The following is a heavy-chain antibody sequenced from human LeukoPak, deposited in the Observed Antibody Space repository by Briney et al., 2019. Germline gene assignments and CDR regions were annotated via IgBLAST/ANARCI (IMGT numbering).Heavy chain of an antibody. D-gene: IGHD6-25*01. V-gene: IGHV4-59*01. Sequence: SETLSLTCTVSGDSLTSYYWCRIRQPPGEGLQWIGYIFYSGSSNYNASLRSRVAISVDTSKNQCSLKLTSVTAADTAVYYCAGRAARFFDYWGQGILVTVSS. J-gene: IGHJ4*02. CDR1: GDSLTSYY. CDR3: AGRAARFFDY. CDR2: IFYSGSS.